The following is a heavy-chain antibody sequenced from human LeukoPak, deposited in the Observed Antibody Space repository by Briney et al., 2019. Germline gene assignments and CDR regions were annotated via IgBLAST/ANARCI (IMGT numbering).Heavy chain of an antibody. CDR2: ISWNSGSI. J-gene: IGHJ4*02. CDR1: GFTFDDYA. V-gene: IGHV3-9*01. CDR3: AKKHYGSGSYYFDY. D-gene: IGHD3-10*01. Sequence: GGSLRLSCAASGFTFDDYAMHWVRQAPGKGLEGVSGISWNSGSIGYADSVKGRFTISRDNAKNSLYLQMNSLRAEDTALYYCAKKHYGSGSYYFDYWGQGTLVTVSS.